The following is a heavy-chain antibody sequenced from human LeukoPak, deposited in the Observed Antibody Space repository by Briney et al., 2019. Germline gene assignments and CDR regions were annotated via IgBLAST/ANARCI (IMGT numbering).Heavy chain of an antibody. Sequence: SGTLSLTCAVSGGSISSTNWWSWVRQPPGKGLEWIGEISHSGSTNYNPSLKSRVIISVDKSKNHFSLKLSSVTAADTAVYYCARGRITMVRGAWFDPWGQGTLVTVSS. V-gene: IGHV4-4*02. D-gene: IGHD3-10*01. J-gene: IGHJ5*02. CDR2: ISHSGST. CDR3: ARGRITMVRGAWFDP. CDR1: GGSISSTNW.